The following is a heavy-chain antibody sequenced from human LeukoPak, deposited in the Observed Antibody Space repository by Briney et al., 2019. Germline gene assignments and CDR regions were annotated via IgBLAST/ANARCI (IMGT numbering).Heavy chain of an antibody. J-gene: IGHJ4*02. CDR3: ARGWGYGGWDFNY. D-gene: IGHD3-16*01. CDR1: GFTSDDYG. Sequence: PGGSLRLSCAASGFTSDDYGMSWVRQVPGKGLEWVSGINWIGGSTGYADSVKGRFTISRDNAKNSLYLQMNSLRVEDTALYYCARGWGYGGWDFNYWGQGTLVTVSS. CDR2: INWIGGST. V-gene: IGHV3-20*04.